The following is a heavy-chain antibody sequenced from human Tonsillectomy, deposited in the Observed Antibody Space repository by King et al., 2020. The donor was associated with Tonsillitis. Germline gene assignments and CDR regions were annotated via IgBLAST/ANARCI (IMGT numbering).Heavy chain of an antibody. V-gene: IGHV4-39*01. Sequence: LQLQESGPGLVKPSETLSLTCTVSGGSISSSNYYWGWIRQPPGKGLEWIGSIYYSGSIYYNPSLKSRVTISVDTSKNQFSLKLSSVTAADTAVYYCANYYSSGWYYCDQWGQGTLVTVSS. CDR3: ANYYSSGWYYCDQ. CDR1: GGSISSSNYY. J-gene: IGHJ4*02. CDR2: IYYSGSI. D-gene: IGHD6-19*01.